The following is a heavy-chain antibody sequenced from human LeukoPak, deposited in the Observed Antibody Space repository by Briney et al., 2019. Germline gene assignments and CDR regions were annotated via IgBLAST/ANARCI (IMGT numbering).Heavy chain of an antibody. Sequence: PSETLSLTCTVSGGSISSSSYYWGWIRQPPGKGLEWIGSIYYSGSTYYNPSLKSRVTISVDTSKNQFSLKLSSVTAADTAVYYCARRGAAFGYWGQGTLVTVSS. CDR1: GGSISSSSYY. CDR2: IYYSGST. D-gene: IGHD4/OR15-4a*01. V-gene: IGHV4-39*01. J-gene: IGHJ4*02. CDR3: ARRGAAFGY.